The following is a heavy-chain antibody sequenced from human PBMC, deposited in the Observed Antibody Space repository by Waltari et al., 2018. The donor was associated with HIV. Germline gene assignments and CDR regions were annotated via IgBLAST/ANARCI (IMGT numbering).Heavy chain of an antibody. CDR3: VRVGTSFDF. CDR2: ISSNSSTI. CDR1: GFTFSYHA. V-gene: IGHV3-48*02. J-gene: IGHJ4*02. Sequence: EVQLVESGGGLVQPGGSLRLSCVASGFTFSYHAMNWVRQDPGKGLEWISYISSNSSTIYHAESVKGRFTISRDNAKNSLYLQMNSLRDEDTAVYYCVRVGTSFDFWGQGTLVTVSS. D-gene: IGHD2-8*01.